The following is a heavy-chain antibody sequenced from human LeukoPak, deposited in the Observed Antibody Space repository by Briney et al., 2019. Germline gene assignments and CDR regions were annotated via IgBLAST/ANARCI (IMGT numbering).Heavy chain of an antibody. J-gene: IGHJ4*02. Sequence: SVKVSCKASGGTFSSYAISWVRQAPGQGLEWMGGIIPIFGTANYAQKFQGRVTITADKSTSTAYMELSSLRSEDTAVYYCARLSGSYTGYFDYWGQGTLVTVSS. CDR3: ARLSGSYTGYFDY. CDR1: GGTFSSYA. V-gene: IGHV1-69*06. CDR2: IIPIFGTA. D-gene: IGHD1-26*01.